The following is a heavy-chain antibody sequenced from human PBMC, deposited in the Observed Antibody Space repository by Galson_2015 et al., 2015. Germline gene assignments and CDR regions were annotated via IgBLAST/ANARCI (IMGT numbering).Heavy chain of an antibody. V-gene: IGHV4-4*02. CDR1: GGSISSSNW. J-gene: IGHJ3*02. D-gene: IGHD6-6*01. CDR2: IYHSGST. CDR3: ARDYTTSSRVFDI. Sequence: SETLSLTCAVSGGSISSSNWWSWVRQPPGKGLEWIGEIYHSGSTNYNPSLKSRVTISIDKSKNQLSLKLSSVTAADTAVYYCARDYTTSSRVFDIWGQGTMVTVSS.